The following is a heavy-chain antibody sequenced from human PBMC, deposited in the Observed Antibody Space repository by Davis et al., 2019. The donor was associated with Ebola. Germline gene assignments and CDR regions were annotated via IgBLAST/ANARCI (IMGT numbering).Heavy chain of an antibody. CDR1: GYTFTSYY. D-gene: IGHD5-24*01. J-gene: IGHJ4*02. CDR3: ASTPSGWLRSGYFDY. V-gene: IGHV1-46*01. Sequence: ASVKVSCKASGYTFTSYYMHWVLQAPGQGLEWMGITNPSGGSTSYAQKFQGRVTMTRDTSTSTVYMELSSLRSEDTAVYYCASTPSGWLRSGYFDYWGQGTLVTVSS. CDR2: TNPSGGST.